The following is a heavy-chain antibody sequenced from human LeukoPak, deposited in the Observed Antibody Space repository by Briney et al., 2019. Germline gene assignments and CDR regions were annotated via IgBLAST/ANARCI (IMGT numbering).Heavy chain of an antibody. Sequence: PGGSLRLSCAASGFTFSTYAMSWVRQAPGKGLEWVSAITDSGGNTYYAAPVKGRFTISRENSKNTLSLQMNSLGDEDTAVYYCAKDRRFGSGWGTFDSWGQGALVTVSS. CDR2: ITDSGGNT. CDR3: AKDRRFGSGWGTFDS. D-gene: IGHD6-19*01. V-gene: IGHV3-23*01. J-gene: IGHJ4*02. CDR1: GFTFSTYA.